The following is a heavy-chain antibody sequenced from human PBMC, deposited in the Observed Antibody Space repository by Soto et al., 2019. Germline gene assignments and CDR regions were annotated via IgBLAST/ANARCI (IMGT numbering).Heavy chain of an antibody. V-gene: IGHV4-4*02. CDR1: GGSISSSNW. CDR3: ARDSDYGSGSLAY. Sequence: SETLSLTCAVSGGSISSSNWWSWVRQPPGKGLEWIGEIYHSGSTNYNPSLKSRVTISVDKSKNQFSLKLSSVTAADTAVYYCARDSDYGSGSLAYWGQGTLVTVS. D-gene: IGHD3-10*01. CDR2: IYHSGST. J-gene: IGHJ4*02.